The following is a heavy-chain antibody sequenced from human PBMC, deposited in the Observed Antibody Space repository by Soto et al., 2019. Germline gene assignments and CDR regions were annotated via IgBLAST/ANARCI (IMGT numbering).Heavy chain of an antibody. J-gene: IGHJ4*02. Sequence: EVQLVESGGGLVQPGESLRLSRAASGFTFSSYWMHWIRQAPGKGLVWVSRVSSDGSSTVYATSVKGRLTISRDNAKNTLYLQMNSLSDEDTAVYYCARGLPNYSSFDSWGQGTLVTVSS. CDR1: GFTFSSYW. D-gene: IGHD4-4*01. V-gene: IGHV3-74*01. CDR2: VSSDGSST. CDR3: ARGLPNYSSFDS.